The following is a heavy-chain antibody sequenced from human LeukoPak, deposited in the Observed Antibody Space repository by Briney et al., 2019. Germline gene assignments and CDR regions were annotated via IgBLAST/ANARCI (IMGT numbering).Heavy chain of an antibody. V-gene: IGHV3-15*01. J-gene: IGHJ3*01. CDR2: IKSKTDGGTV. CDR3: ATNYYASGSYSSEAFDV. CDR1: GFTFSNAW. Sequence: GGSLRLSCAASGFTFSNAWMNWVRQAPGKGLEWVGRIKSKTDGGTVDYTTPVKGRFTISRDDSKNTLYLQMNSLKTEDTAVYYCATNYYASGSYSSEAFDVWGQGTMVTVSS. D-gene: IGHD3-10*01.